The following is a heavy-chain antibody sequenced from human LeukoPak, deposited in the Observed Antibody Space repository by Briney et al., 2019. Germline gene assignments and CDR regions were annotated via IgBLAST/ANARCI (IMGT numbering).Heavy chain of an antibody. CDR1: GFTFSSYS. Sequence: KTGGSLRLSCAASGFTFSSYSMNWVRQAPGKGLEWVSSISSSSSYIYYADSVKGRFTISRDNAKNSLYLQMNSLRAEDTAVYYCARARTTVGKKDAFDIWGQGTMVTVSS. J-gene: IGHJ3*02. CDR2: ISSSSSYI. CDR3: ARARTTVGKKDAFDI. D-gene: IGHD4-23*01. V-gene: IGHV3-21*01.